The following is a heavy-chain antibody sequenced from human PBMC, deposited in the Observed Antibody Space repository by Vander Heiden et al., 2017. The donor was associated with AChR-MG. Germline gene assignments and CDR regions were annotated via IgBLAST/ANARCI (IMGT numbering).Heavy chain of an antibody. CDR1: GGTFSSYA. V-gene: IGHV1-69*06. Sequence: QVQLVQSGAEVKKPGSSVKVSCKASGGTFSSYAISWVRQAPGQGLEWMGGIIPIFGTANYAQKFQGRVTITADKSTSTAYMELSSLRSEDTAVYYCAREYCSGGSCYSGHAFDIWGQGTMVTVSS. J-gene: IGHJ3*02. CDR3: AREYCSGGSCYSGHAFDI. D-gene: IGHD2-15*01. CDR2: IIPIFGTA.